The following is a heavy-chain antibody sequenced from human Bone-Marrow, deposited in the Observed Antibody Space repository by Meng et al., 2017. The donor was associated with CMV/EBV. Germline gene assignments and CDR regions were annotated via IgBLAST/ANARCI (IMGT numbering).Heavy chain of an antibody. J-gene: IGHJ4*02. CDR3: AHPRGWAFDY. Sequence: ISSSVFCPTLCKPPQTLSLSCSFSWCSLSSSGVGVGWLRQPAGKSLEWLALIYWDDHKRYSPSLKSRLTITKDTSKNQVVLTMTNMDPVDTATYYCAHPRGWAFDYWGQGTLVTVSS. V-gene: IGHV2-5*02. D-gene: IGHD6-19*01. CDR1: WCSLSSSGVG. CDR2: IYWDDHK.